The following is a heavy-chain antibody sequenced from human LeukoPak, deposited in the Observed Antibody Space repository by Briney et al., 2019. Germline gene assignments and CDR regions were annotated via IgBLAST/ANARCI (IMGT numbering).Heavy chain of an antibody. V-gene: IGHV3-23*01. CDR3: AKVTVNAGYYFDY. CDR1: GFTFSSYA. J-gene: IGHJ4*02. D-gene: IGHD4-17*01. Sequence: GGSLRLSCAASGFTFSSYAMSWVRQPPGKGLEWVSAISGSGGSTYYADSVKGRFTISRDNSKNTLYLQMNSLRAEDTAVYYCAKVTVNAGYYFDYWGQGTLVTVSS. CDR2: ISGSGGST.